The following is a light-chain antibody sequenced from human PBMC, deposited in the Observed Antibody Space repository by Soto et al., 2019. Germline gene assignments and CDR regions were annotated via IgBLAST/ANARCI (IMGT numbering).Light chain of an antibody. Sequence: AIQMTQSPASLSASVGDRVTITCRANQDIRNHLAWYQQKPGKAPKLLIYAASTLQNGVPSRFSGSGFGTDFTLSIRSLQPEDFATYYCLQDHNYLTFGPGTKVDFK. CDR3: LQDHNYLT. CDR1: QDIRNH. V-gene: IGKV1-6*01. CDR2: AAS. J-gene: IGKJ3*01.